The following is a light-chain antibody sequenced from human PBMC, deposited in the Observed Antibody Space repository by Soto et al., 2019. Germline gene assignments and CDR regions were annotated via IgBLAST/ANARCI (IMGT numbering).Light chain of an antibody. J-gene: IGLJ2*01. CDR1: SSDVGSYNY. V-gene: IGLV2-8*01. CDR2: EVS. CDR3: SSYGGSNSLV. Sequence: QSALTQPPSASGSPGQSVTISCTATSSDVGSYNYVSWYQQHPGKVPKLMIYEVSKRPSGVPDRFSGSKSGNTAALTGSGLQAEDEADYYCSSYGGSNSLVFGGGTKLTVL.